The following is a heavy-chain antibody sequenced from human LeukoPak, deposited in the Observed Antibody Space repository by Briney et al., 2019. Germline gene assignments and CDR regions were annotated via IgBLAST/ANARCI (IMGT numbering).Heavy chain of an antibody. CDR3: ARDADAYYYYDSSGYPNYTFDY. CDR1: GFTFSSYG. J-gene: IGHJ4*02. D-gene: IGHD3-22*01. CDR2: IWYDGSNK. V-gene: IGHV3-33*01. Sequence: GGSLRLSCAASGFTFSSYGMHWVRQAPGKGLEWVAVIWYDGSNKYYADSVKGRFTISRDNSKNTLYLQMNSLRAEDTAVYYCARDADAYYYYDSSGYPNYTFDYWGQGTLVTVSS.